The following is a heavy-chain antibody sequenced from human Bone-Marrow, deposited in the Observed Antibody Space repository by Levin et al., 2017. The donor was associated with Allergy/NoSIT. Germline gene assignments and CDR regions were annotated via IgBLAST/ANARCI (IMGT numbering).Heavy chain of an antibody. D-gene: IGHD1-14*01. CDR2: IYPGDSET. CDR3: ARDFAYRDRYDY. CDR1: GYNFTNRW. V-gene: IGHV5-51*01. Sequence: KVSCQGSGYNFTNRWIAWVRQMPGKGLELMGIIYPGDSETKYSPSFQGQVTISADKSISTAYLQWSALKASDTAIYYCARDFAYRDRYDYWGQGTPVTVSS. J-gene: IGHJ4*02.